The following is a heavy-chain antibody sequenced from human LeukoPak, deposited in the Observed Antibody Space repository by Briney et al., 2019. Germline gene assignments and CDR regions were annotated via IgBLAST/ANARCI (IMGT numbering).Heavy chain of an antibody. CDR3: ARGLVGATLYYYYGMDV. D-gene: IGHD1-26*01. J-gene: IGHJ6*02. Sequence: GGSLRLSCAASGFTVSSNYMSWVRQAPGKGLEWVSVIYSGGSTYYADSVKGRFTISRDNSKNTLYLQMNSLRAEDTAVYYCARGLVGATLYYYYGMDVWGQGTTVTVSS. V-gene: IGHV3-53*01. CDR2: IYSGGST. CDR1: GFTVSSNY.